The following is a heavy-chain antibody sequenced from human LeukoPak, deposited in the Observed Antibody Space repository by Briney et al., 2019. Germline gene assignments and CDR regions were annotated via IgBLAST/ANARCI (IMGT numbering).Heavy chain of an antibody. CDR3: ARGYYGGSYWFNFAH. D-gene: IGHD1-26*01. Sequence: SETLSLTCTVSGGSISSYYWSWIRQPPGKGLEWIGYIYYSGSTNYNPSLKSRVTISVDTSKNQFSLKLSSVTAADTAVYYCARGYYGGSYWFNFAHWGQGTLVTVSS. J-gene: IGHJ4*02. V-gene: IGHV4-59*01. CDR2: IYYSGST. CDR1: GGSISSYY.